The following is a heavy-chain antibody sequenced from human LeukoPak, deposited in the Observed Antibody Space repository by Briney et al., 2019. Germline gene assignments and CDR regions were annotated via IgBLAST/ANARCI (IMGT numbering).Heavy chain of an antibody. Sequence: PSETLSLTCAVYGGSFSGYYWSWIRQPPGKGLGWIGEINHSGSTNYNPSLKSRVTISVDTSKNQFSLKLSSVTAADTAVYYCARMYYDFWSGYLDYWGQGTLVTVSS. CDR3: ARMYYDFWSGYLDY. D-gene: IGHD3-3*01. J-gene: IGHJ4*02. V-gene: IGHV4-34*01. CDR2: INHSGST. CDR1: GGSFSGYY.